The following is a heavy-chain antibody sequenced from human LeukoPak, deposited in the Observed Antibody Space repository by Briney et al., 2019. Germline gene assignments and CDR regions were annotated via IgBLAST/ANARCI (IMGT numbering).Heavy chain of an antibody. CDR1: GFTFSSYA. J-gene: IGHJ4*02. V-gene: IGHV3-23*01. CDR2: ISGSGSST. Sequence: PGGSLRLSCAASGFTFSSYAMSWVRQAPGKGLEWVSAISGSGSSTYYADSVKGRFTISRDNSKNTLYLQLSSLRAEDTTVYYCAKDAAGDYADYWGQGTLVTVSS. CDR3: AKDAAGDYADY.